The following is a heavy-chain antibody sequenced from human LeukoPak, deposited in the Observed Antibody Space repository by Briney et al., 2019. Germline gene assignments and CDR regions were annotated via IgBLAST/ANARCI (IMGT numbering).Heavy chain of an antibody. J-gene: IGHJ6*03. CDR2: IYYSGST. CDR1: GGSISSYY. CDR3: ARGERGYSGYDWRAKRNYYYYYMDV. Sequence: SETLSLTCTVSGGSISSYYWSWIRQPAGKGLEWIGYIYYSGSTNYNPSLKSRVTISVDTSKNQFSLKLSSVTAADTAVYYCARGERGYSGYDWRAKRNYYYYYMDVWGKGTTVTVSS. V-gene: IGHV4-59*01. D-gene: IGHD5-12*01.